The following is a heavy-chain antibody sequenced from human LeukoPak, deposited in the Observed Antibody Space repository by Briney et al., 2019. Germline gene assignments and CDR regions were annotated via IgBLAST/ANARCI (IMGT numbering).Heavy chain of an antibody. CDR3: VREYNWGFDY. V-gene: IGHV3-30*02. D-gene: IGHD1-1*01. CDR2: IRNDGSNH. Sequence: GGSLRLSCAASGFTFSHHGMHWVRQAPGKGLEWVAFIRNDGSNHYYADSVKGRFTISRDNSKNNVYLQMYSLRVEDTSIYYCVREYNWGFDYWGQGTVVTVSS. CDR1: GFTFSHHG. J-gene: IGHJ4*02.